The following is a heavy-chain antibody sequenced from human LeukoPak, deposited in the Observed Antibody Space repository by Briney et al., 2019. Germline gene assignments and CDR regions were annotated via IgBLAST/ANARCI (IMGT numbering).Heavy chain of an antibody. CDR1: EFTFSSYS. V-gene: IGHV3-21*04. CDR3: AKDREYSYGYDY. Sequence: GGSLRLSCAASEFTFSSYSMNWVRQAPGKGLEWVSSISGSSSYIYYADSVKGRFTISRDNAKNSLYLEMNSLRAEDTAVYYCAKDREYSYGYDYWGQGTLVTVSS. CDR2: ISGSSSYI. J-gene: IGHJ4*02. D-gene: IGHD5-18*01.